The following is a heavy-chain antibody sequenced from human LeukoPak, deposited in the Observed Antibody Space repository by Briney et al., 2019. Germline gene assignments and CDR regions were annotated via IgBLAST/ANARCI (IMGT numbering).Heavy chain of an antibody. D-gene: IGHD3-10*01. J-gene: IGHJ4*02. CDR1: GFTFSSYW. Sequence: PGGSLRLSCAASGFTFSSYWMSWVRQAPGKGLEWVADIKQDGSEKYYVDSVKGRFTISRDNAKNSLYLQMNSLRAEDTAVYYCANTMVRDRYFDYWGQGTLVTVSS. CDR2: IKQDGSEK. CDR3: ANTMVRDRYFDY. V-gene: IGHV3-7*01.